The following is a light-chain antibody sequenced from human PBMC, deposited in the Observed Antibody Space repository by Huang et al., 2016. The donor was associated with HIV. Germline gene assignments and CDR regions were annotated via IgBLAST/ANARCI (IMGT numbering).Light chain of an antibody. CDR1: QSVNNF. Sequence: DIVLTQSPATLSLSPGERATLSCRASQSVNNFLAWYQQKPGPAPRLLIYDASSRATGIPARFSGSGSGTDFTLTISSLEPEDFAVYYCQQRSNWPLTFGPGTKVDIK. CDR3: QQRSNWPLT. CDR2: DAS. V-gene: IGKV3-11*01. J-gene: IGKJ3*01.